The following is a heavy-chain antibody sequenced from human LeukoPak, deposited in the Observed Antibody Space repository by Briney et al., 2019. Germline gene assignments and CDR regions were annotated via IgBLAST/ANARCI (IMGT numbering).Heavy chain of an antibody. CDR2: IIPIFGTA. CDR3: ARGYDILTGSYYFDY. CDR1: GYTFTSYA. V-gene: IGHV1-69*05. Sequence: GASVKVSCKASGYTFTSYAISWVRQAPGQGLEWMGGIIPIFGTANYAQKFQGRVTITTDESTSTAYMELSSLRSEDTAVYYCARGYDILTGSYYFDYWGQGTLVTVSS. D-gene: IGHD3-9*01. J-gene: IGHJ4*02.